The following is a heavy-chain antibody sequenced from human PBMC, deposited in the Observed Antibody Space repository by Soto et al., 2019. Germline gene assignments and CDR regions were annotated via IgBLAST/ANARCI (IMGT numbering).Heavy chain of an antibody. D-gene: IGHD4-17*01. CDR1: GFTFSSYG. J-gene: IGHJ4*02. Sequence: QVQLMESGGGVVQPGRSLRLSCAASGFTFSSYGMHWVRQAPGKGLEWVAVIWYDGSNKYYADSVKGRFTISRDNSKNTLYLQMNSLRAEDTAVYYCARVDYGGNSYYFDYWGQGTLVTVSS. CDR3: ARVDYGGNSYYFDY. V-gene: IGHV3-33*01. CDR2: IWYDGSNK.